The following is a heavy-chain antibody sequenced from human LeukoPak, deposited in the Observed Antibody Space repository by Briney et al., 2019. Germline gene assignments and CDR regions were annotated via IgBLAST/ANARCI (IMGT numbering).Heavy chain of an antibody. CDR1: GGSISSYY. Sequence: SETLSLTCTVSGGSISSYYWSWIRQPPGKGLARIRYIYYSGSTNYNPSLKSRVTISVDTSKNQFSLKLSSVTAADTAVYYCARDGGYSSSWFPFDYWGQGTLVTVSS. CDR3: ARDGGYSSSWFPFDY. J-gene: IGHJ4*02. V-gene: IGHV4-59*01. D-gene: IGHD6-13*01. CDR2: IYYSGST.